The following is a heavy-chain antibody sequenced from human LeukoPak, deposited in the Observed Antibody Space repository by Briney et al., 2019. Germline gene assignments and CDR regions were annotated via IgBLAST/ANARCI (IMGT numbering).Heavy chain of an antibody. D-gene: IGHD4-17*01. CDR1: GFTFSSYG. J-gene: IGHJ4*02. CDR3: ARDPGYGDYSFFDY. V-gene: IGHV3-33*01. Sequence: PGGSLRLSYAASGFTFSSYGMHWVRQAPGKGLEWVADIWYDGSNKYYADSVKGRFTISRDNSKNTLYLQMNSLRAEDTAVYYCARDPGYGDYSFFDYWGQGTLVTVSS. CDR2: IWYDGSNK.